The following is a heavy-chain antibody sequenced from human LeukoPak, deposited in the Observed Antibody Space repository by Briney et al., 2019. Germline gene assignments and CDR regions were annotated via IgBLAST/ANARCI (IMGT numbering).Heavy chain of an antibody. CDR1: GFTFSNYA. CDR3: ARGDDSGYYDYFDY. V-gene: IGHV3-23*01. D-gene: IGHD3-22*01. CDR2: LSGTGGST. Sequence: SGGSLRLSCAASGFTFSNYAMSWVRQAPGKGLEWVSTLSGTGGSTYYAASVKGRFTISRDFSKNTVFLHMNSLRAEDTAMYYCARGDDSGYYDYFDYWGQGALVTVSS. J-gene: IGHJ4*02.